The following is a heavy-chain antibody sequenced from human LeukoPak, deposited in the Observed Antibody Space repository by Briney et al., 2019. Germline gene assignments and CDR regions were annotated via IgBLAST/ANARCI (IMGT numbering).Heavy chain of an antibody. CDR1: GFTFSSYE. CDR3: ARGWFDP. D-gene: IGHD1-26*01. CDR2: ISSSSSAI. Sequence: GGSLRLSCAASGFTFSSYEMNWVRQAPGKGLEWVSYISSSSSAIYYADSVKGRFTISRDNAKNSLYLQMYSLRAEDTAVYYCARGWFDPWGQGTLVTVSS. J-gene: IGHJ5*02. V-gene: IGHV3-48*03.